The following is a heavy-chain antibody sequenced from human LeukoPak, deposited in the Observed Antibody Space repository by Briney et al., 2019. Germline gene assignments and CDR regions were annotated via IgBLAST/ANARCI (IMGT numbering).Heavy chain of an antibody. D-gene: IGHD3-3*01. CDR1: GFIASSNY. CDR3: ATGGRSGVALEQ. CDR2: IYSGGTT. Sequence: GGSLRLTCVVSGFIASSNYMSWVRQAPGKGLEWISLIYSGGTTYYADSVMGRFTISRDNSKTTLFLQMNSLKTEDTAVYYCATGGRSGVALEQWGQGTLVTVSS. V-gene: IGHV3-53*01. J-gene: IGHJ4*02.